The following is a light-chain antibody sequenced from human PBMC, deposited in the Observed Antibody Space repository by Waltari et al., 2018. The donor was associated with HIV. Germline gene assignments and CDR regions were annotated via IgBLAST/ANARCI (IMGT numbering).Light chain of an antibody. V-gene: IGLV1-40*01. Sequence: HSLLTQPPSVSGAPGQRVTISCTGSSSNIRSGYDVHWHQKYPGTAPKLLIFKNINRPSGVPDRFSASKSVTSASLVITGLQPEDEADYYCQSYDRSLTWVFGGGTSLTVL. J-gene: IGLJ2*01. CDR1: SSNIRSGYD. CDR3: QSYDRSLTWV. CDR2: KNI.